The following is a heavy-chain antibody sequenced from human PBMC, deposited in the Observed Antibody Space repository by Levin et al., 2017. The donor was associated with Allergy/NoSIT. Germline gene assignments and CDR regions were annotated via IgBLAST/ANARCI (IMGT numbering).Heavy chain of an antibody. Sequence: GGSLRLSCAASGFTFSSYWMHWVRQVPGKGLQWISRVERDGGSATHADSVRGRSFVSRDNAKNMLYLEMNSLRGDDTGVYFCVRTGGAARPDYWGQGTLVTVSS. CDR3: VRTGGAARPDY. CDR1: GFTFSSYW. V-gene: IGHV3-74*03. D-gene: IGHD6-6*01. J-gene: IGHJ4*02. CDR2: VERDGGSA.